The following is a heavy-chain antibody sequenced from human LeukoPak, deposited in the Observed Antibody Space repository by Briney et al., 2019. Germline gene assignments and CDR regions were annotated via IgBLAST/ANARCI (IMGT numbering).Heavy chain of an antibody. V-gene: IGHV3-21*04. Sequence: GGSLRLSCAASGFTFSSYSMNWVRQAPGKGLEWVSSISSSSSYIYYADSVKGRFTISRDNAKNSLYLQMNSLRAEDTAVYYCAKDKGPVVRGWSYWGQGTLVTVSS. D-gene: IGHD2-15*01. CDR3: AKDKGPVVRGWSY. J-gene: IGHJ4*02. CDR2: ISSSSSYI. CDR1: GFTFSSYS.